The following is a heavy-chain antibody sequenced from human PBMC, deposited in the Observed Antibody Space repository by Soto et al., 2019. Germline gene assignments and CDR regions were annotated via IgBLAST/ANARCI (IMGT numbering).Heavy chain of an antibody. CDR3: AKDLVPITRLHLGELSPIDY. V-gene: IGHV3-53*04. CDR2: IYSGGST. J-gene: IGHJ4*02. Sequence: PGGSLRLSCAASGFTVSSNYMSWVRQAPGKGLEWVSVIYSGGSTYYADSVKGRFTISRHNSKNTLYLQMNSLRAEDTAVYYCAKDLVPITRLHLGELSPIDYWGQGTLVTVSS. CDR1: GFTVSSNY. D-gene: IGHD3-16*02.